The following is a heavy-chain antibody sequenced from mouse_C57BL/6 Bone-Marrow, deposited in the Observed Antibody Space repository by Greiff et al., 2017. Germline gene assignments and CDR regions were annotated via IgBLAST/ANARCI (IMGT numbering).Heavy chain of an antibody. Sequence: VQLQQSGAELVRPGASVKLSCTASGFNIKDDYMHWVKQRPEQGLEWIGWIDPENGDTEYASPFQGQGTITADTSSKTAYLPISRLTSEDTAVYYCTTTAHSFDYWGQGTSLTVSS. CDR3: TTTAHSFDY. D-gene: IGHD1-2*01. CDR1: GFNIKDDY. CDR2: IDPENGDT. J-gene: IGHJ2*02. V-gene: IGHV14-4*01.